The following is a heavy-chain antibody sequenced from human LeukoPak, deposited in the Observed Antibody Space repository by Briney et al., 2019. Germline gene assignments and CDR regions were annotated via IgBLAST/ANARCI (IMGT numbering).Heavy chain of an antibody. J-gene: IGHJ4*02. D-gene: IGHD6-13*01. CDR1: GFTFSSYA. CDR3: AKAHERYSSSWYVETFDY. V-gene: IGHV3-23*01. Sequence: GSLRLSCAASGFTFSSYAMSWVRQAPGKGLEWVSAISGSGGSTYYADSVKGRFTISRDNSKNTLYLQMNSLRAEDTAVYYCAKAHERYSSSWYVETFDYWGQGTLVTVSS. CDR2: ISGSGGST.